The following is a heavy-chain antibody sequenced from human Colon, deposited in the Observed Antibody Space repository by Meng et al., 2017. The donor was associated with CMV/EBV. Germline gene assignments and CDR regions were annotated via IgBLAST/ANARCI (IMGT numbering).Heavy chain of an antibody. Sequence: GGPLRLSCAASGFTVSVFNMNWVRQAPGKGLEWVSSIIGINSYTYYADSLKGRFTISRDNAKNSLYLQMNSLRAEDTAVYYCARTSRNDYSLEYWGQGALVTVSS. CDR3: ARTSRNDYSLEY. J-gene: IGHJ4*02. D-gene: IGHD4-11*01. CDR2: IIGINSYT. CDR1: GFTVSVFN. V-gene: IGHV3-21*01.